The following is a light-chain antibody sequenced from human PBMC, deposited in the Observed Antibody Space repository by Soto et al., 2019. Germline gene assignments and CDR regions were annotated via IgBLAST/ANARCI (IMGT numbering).Light chain of an antibody. CDR2: EIS. V-gene: IGKV2D-29*01. J-gene: IGKJ1*01. CDR1: RSLLHSDGKTY. CDR3: MQSIQLPLT. Sequence: DIVMTQTPLSLSVTPGQPASISCKSSRSLLHSDGKTYFYWYLQKPGQPPQLLIYEISNLFSGVPDRFSGSWSGTDFTLKIRRVEPQAVGLYSCMQSIQLPLTVCQGTKVDIK.